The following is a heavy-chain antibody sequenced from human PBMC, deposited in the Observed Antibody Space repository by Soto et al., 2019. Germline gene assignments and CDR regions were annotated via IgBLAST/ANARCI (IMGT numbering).Heavy chain of an antibody. V-gene: IGHV1-69*02. J-gene: IGHJ4*02. Sequence: SVKVSCKASGGTFSSYTISWVRQAPGQGLEWMGRIIPILGIANYAQKFQGRVTITADKSTSTAYMELSSLRSEDTAVYYCAIRSSDLYYFDYWGQGTLVTVSS. CDR3: AIRSSDLYYFDY. CDR1: GGTFSSYT. D-gene: IGHD6-19*01. CDR2: IIPILGIA.